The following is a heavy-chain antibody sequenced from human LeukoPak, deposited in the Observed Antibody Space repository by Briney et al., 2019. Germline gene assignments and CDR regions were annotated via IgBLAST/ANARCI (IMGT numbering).Heavy chain of an antibody. V-gene: IGHV3-30-3*01. CDR2: ISYDGSNK. J-gene: IGHJ5*01. D-gene: IGHD4-17*01. CDR3: ANIYGDSDS. Sequence: GGSLRLSCAASGFTFSSYAMHWVRQAPGKGLEWVAVISYDGSNKYYADSVKGRFTISRDNSKNTLYLQMTSLRPEDTAVYYCANIYGDSDSWGQGTQVIVSS. CDR1: GFTFSSYA.